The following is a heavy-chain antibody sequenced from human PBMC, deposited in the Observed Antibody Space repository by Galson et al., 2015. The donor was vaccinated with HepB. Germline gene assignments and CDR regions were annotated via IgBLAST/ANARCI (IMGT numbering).Heavy chain of an antibody. CDR2: ISYDGSRR. V-gene: IGHV3-30*03. CDR3: ARDLTNHYSADD. CDR1: GFAFDRHE. J-gene: IGHJ1*01. D-gene: IGHD2-21*01. Sequence: SLRLSCAASGFAFDRHEMHWVRQAPGKGLEWVAFISYDGSRRYYADSVKGRFIVSRDNDRDTLNVQMDGLREDDTGIYYCARDLTNHYSADDWGQGTLVTVPS.